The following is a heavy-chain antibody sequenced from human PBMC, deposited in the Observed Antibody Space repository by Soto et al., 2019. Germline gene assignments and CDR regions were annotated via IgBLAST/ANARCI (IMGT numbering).Heavy chain of an antibody. CDR3: AKDPMGRYYYDSSGQKGY. CDR2: ISGSGGST. CDR1: GFTFSSYA. V-gene: IGHV3-23*01. Sequence: PGGSLRLSCAASGFTFSSYAMSWVRQAPGKGLEWVSAISGSGGSTYYADSVKGRFTISRDNSKNTLYLQMNSLRAEDTAVYYCAKDPMGRYYYDSSGQKGYWGQGTLVTVSS. D-gene: IGHD3-22*01. J-gene: IGHJ4*02.